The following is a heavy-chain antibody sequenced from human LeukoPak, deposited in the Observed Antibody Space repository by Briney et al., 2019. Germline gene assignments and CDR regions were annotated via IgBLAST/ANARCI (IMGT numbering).Heavy chain of an antibody. D-gene: IGHD4-17*01. CDR2: ISAYNGNT. CDR1: GYTFTSYG. CDR3: VRALRTTVTSFWFDP. J-gene: IGHJ5*02. V-gene: IGHV1-18*01. Sequence: GASVKVSCKASGYTFTSYGISWVRQAPGQGLEWMGWISAYNGNTNYAQKLQGRVTMTTDTSTSTAYMELRSLRSEDTAVYYCVRALRTTVTSFWFDPWGQGTLVTVSS.